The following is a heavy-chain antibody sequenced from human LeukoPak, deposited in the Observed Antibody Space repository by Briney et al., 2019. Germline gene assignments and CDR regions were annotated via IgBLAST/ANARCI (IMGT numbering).Heavy chain of an antibody. CDR1: GFTFSSCS. J-gene: IGHJ4*02. D-gene: IGHD6-19*01. CDR2: ISSSSSTI. Sequence: GGSLRLSCAASGFTFSSCSMNWVRQAPGKGLEWVSYISSSSSTIYYADSVKGRFTISRDNAKNSLYLQMNSLRDEDTAVYYCARVITSYRIAVPVDYWGQGTLVTVSS. V-gene: IGHV3-48*02. CDR3: ARVITSYRIAVPVDY.